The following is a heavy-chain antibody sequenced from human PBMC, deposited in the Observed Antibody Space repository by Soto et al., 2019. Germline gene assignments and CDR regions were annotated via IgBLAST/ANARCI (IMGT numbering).Heavy chain of an antibody. CDR2: INSDGSTT. V-gene: IGHV3-74*01. CDR1: GFTFSSYW. Sequence: PGGSLRLSCAASGFTFSSYWMHWLRQAPGKGPVWVSRINSDGSTTSYADSVKGRFTISRDNAKNTLYLQMNSLRAEDTAVYYCVGYCNNGVCNDYWGQGTLVTVSS. J-gene: IGHJ4*02. CDR3: VGYCNNGVCNDY. D-gene: IGHD2-8*01.